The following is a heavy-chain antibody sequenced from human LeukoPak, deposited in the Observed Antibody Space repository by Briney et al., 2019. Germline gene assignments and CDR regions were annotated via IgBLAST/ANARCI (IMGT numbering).Heavy chain of an antibody. CDR3: ARGRSSSWYIYYYMDV. Sequence: PSETLSLTCTVPGGSISSYYWSWIRQPPGKGLEWIWYIYYSGSTNYNPSLKSRVTISVDTSKNQFSLKLSSVTAADTAVYYCARGRSSSWYIYYYMDVWGKGTTVTVSS. V-gene: IGHV4-59*01. CDR2: IYYSGST. J-gene: IGHJ6*03. CDR1: GGSISSYY. D-gene: IGHD6-13*01.